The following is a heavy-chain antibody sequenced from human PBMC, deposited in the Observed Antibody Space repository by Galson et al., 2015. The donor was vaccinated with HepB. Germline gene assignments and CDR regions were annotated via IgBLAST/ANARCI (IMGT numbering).Heavy chain of an antibody. V-gene: IGHV1-18*01. J-gene: IGHJ4*02. CDR2: ISAYNGNT. D-gene: IGHD3/OR15-3a*01. CDR1: GYTFTSYG. Sequence: SVKVSCKASGYTFTSYGISWVRQAPGQGLEWMGWISAYNGNTNYAQKLQGRVTMTTDTSTSTAYMELRSLRSDDTAVYYCARPFLTGYYTTSFDYWGQGTLVTVSS. CDR3: ARPFLTGYYTTSFDY.